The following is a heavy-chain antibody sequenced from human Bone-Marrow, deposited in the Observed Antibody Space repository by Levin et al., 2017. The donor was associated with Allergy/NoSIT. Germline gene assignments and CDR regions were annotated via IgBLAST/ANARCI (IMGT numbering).Heavy chain of an antibody. J-gene: IGHJ5*02. D-gene: IGHD3-3*01. Sequence: GESLKISCKASGYTFTSYAMHWVRQAPGQRLEWMGWINAGNGNTKYSQKFQGRVTITRDTSASTAYMELSSLRSEDTAVYYCAREYILRFLEGLLFDPWGQGTLVTVSS. V-gene: IGHV1-3*01. CDR3: AREYILRFLEGLLFDP. CDR1: GYTFTSYA. CDR2: INAGNGNT.